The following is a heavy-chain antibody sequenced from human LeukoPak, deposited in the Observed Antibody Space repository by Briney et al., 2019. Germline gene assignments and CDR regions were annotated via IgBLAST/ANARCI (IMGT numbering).Heavy chain of an antibody. CDR2: IREDGSRE. J-gene: IGHJ5*02. CDR1: GFTFSSYW. D-gene: IGHD6-13*01. CDR3: ARHLGVNPGIAGT. Sequence: GGSLRLSCRASGFTFSSYWMSWVRQAPGKGLEWVANIREDGSREYYVDSVEGRFTISRDNAKNSLYLQMNSLRVEDTAVYYCARHLGVNPGIAGTWGQVTLVTVSS. V-gene: IGHV3-7*01.